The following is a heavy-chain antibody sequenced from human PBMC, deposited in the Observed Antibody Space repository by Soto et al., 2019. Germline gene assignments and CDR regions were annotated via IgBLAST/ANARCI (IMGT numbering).Heavy chain of an antibody. CDR1: GFTCSSSG. J-gene: IGHJ3*02. Sequence: PGWSLRVSFAASGFTCSSSGLQLVRQAPGRGLEWVAVISYDGSNKYYADSVKGRFTISRDNSKNTLYLQMNSLRAEDTAVYYCAKPASPGGTSVFDALAIWGQWTMVTVS. CDR3: AKPASPGGTSVFDALAI. CDR2: ISYDGSNK. D-gene: IGHD6-13*01. V-gene: IGHV3-30*18.